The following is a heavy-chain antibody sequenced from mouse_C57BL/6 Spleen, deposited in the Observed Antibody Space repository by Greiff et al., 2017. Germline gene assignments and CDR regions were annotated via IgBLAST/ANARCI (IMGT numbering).Heavy chain of an antibody. J-gene: IGHJ1*03. CDR3: VRGLGAYCGSSHWYFDV. CDR2: IRSKSSNYAT. D-gene: IGHD1-1*01. CDR1: GFTFNTYA. Sequence: EVKLVESGGGLVQPKGSLKLSCAASGFTFNTYAMHWVRQAPGKGLEWVARIRSKSSNYATYYADSVKDRFTISRDDSQSMLYLQMNNLKTEDTAMYYCVRGLGAYCGSSHWYFDVWGTGTTVTVSS. V-gene: IGHV10-3*01.